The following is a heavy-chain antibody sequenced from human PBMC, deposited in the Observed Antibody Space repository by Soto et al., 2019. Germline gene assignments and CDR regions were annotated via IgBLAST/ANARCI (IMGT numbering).Heavy chain of an antibody. D-gene: IGHD1-26*01. V-gene: IGHV3-73*01. CDR3: TRWEVGASNAFDI. CDR2: IRRKADNYAT. CDR1: GFTFSGSA. J-gene: IGHJ3*02. Sequence: PCGSLRLSCVAFGFTFSGSAMHWVRQASGKGLEWVGRIRRKADNYATAYAASIKGKFTVSRDDSKNTAYLQMNGLQSEDTAVYYCTRWEVGASNAFDIWGQGTMVTVSS.